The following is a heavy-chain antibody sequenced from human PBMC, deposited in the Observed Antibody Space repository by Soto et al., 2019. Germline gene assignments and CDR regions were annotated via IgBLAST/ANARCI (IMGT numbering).Heavy chain of an antibody. Sequence: ASVKVSCKASGYTFTSYYMHWVRQAPGQGLEWMGIINPSGGSTSYAQKFQGRVTMTRDTSTSTVYMELSSLRSEDTAVFYCARDGRYGSGSYYNGDYYYMDVWGKGTTVTVSS. V-gene: IGHV1-46*03. CDR1: GYTFTSYY. J-gene: IGHJ6*03. CDR2: INPSGGST. D-gene: IGHD3-10*01. CDR3: ARDGRYGSGSYYNGDYYYMDV.